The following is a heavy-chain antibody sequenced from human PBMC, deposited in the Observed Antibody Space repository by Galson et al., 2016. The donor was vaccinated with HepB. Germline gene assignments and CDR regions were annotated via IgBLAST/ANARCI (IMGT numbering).Heavy chain of an antibody. CDR3: AHSTQEVYSSGVNCHSLAFDF. D-gene: IGHD2-15*01. J-gene: IGHJ3*01. Sequence: PALVKPTQTLTLTCTFSGFSLTTPGMGVAWIRQPPGEALEWLAVISWNGDKGHNPSRQTTLTITKDTSKNQVVLTLSDMDPVDTGKYFCAHSTQEVYSSGVNCHSLAFDFWGPGTMVTVSS. V-gene: IGHV2-5*01. CDR1: GFSLTTPGMG. CDR2: ISWNGDK.